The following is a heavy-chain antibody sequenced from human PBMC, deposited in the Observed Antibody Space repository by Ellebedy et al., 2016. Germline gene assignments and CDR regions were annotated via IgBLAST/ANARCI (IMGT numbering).Heavy chain of an antibody. CDR2: IYTSETT. CDR1: GDSISASISRYF. Sequence: SETLSLXXTVSGDSISASISRYFWTWIRQPAGKGLEWIGHIYTSETTNYNPSLKSRVTMSVHTSKNQVSLRLTSVTAADTAVYYCAREIVVAGAGDFFDFWGQGTLVTVSS. J-gene: IGHJ4*02. V-gene: IGHV4-4*07. CDR3: AREIVVAGAGDFFDF. D-gene: IGHD6-19*01.